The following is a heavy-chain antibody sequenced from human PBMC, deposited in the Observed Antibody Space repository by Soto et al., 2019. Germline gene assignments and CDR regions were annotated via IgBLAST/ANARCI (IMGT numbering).Heavy chain of an antibody. Sequence: SETLSLTCTVSGGSISSYYWSWIRQPPGKGLEWIGYIYYSGSTNYNPSLKSRVTISVDTSKNQFSLKLSSVIAADTAVYYCARLLVDTAMVYYYYYMDVWGKGTTVTVS. V-gene: IGHV4-59*08. J-gene: IGHJ6*03. CDR1: GGSISSYY. CDR2: IYYSGST. D-gene: IGHD5-18*01. CDR3: ARLLVDTAMVYYYYYMDV.